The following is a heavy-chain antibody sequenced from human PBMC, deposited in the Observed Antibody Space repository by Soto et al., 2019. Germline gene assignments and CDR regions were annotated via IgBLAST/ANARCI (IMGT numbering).Heavy chain of an antibody. V-gene: IGHV1-24*01. D-gene: IGHD3-10*01. CDR2: SNPEDGET. Sequence: ASVKVSCKVSGYTLTETSIHWVRQAPGIGLEWMGGSNPEDGETIYAQKVQGRVIMTEDTSTDTAYMELSSLRSEDTAVYYCARAPGFGSGTGEYYYYGMDVWGQGTTVTVSS. J-gene: IGHJ6*02. CDR1: GYTLTETS. CDR3: ARAPGFGSGTGEYYYYGMDV.